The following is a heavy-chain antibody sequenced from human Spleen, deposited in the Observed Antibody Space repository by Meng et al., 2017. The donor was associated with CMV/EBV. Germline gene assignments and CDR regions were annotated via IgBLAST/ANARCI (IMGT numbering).Heavy chain of an antibody. CDR2: ISSSGGII. Sequence: GESLKISCAASGFTFRTYEMNWVRQAPGEGLEWVSYISSSGGIIYYADSVKGRFTVSRDNARNSLYLQMNSLSAEDTAVYYCARLGYSGYVYLDYWGQGTLVTVSS. D-gene: IGHD5-12*01. CDR1: GFTFRTYE. J-gene: IGHJ4*02. CDR3: ARLGYSGYVYLDY. V-gene: IGHV3-48*03.